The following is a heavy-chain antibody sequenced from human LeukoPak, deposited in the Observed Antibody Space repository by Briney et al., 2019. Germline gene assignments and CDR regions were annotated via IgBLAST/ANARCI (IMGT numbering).Heavy chain of an antibody. CDR1: GFTFSSYE. CDR2: ISSSGSTI. J-gene: IGHJ4*02. V-gene: IGHV3-48*03. D-gene: IGHD6-13*01. Sequence: GGSLRLSCAASGFTFSSYEMNWVREAPGMGLEWVSYISSSGSTIYYADSVKGRFTISRDNAKNSLYLQMNSLRAEDTAIYYCAKPARVGAVDYWGQGTLVTVSS. CDR3: AKPARVGAVDY.